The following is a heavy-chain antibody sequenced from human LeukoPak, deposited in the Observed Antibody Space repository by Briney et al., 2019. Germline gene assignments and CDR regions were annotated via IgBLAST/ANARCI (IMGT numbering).Heavy chain of an antibody. CDR1: GFTFSSYG. CDR3: ARARDYSNYAFDY. V-gene: IGHV3-30*03. J-gene: IGHJ4*02. CDR2: ISYDGSNK. Sequence: PGGSLRLSCAASGFTFSSYGMHWVRQAPGKGLEWVAVISYDGSNKYYADSVKGRFTISRDNSKNTLYLQMNSLRAEDTAVYYCARARDYSNYAFDYWGQGTLVTVSS. D-gene: IGHD4-11*01.